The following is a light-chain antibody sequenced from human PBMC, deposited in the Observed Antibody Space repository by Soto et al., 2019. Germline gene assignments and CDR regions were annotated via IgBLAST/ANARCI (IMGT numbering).Light chain of an antibody. Sequence: AIRMTQPPSSLSASTRDRVTITCRASQGISSFLAWYPQKPGKAPNVLIYATSTLQSGVPSRFSGSGSGTDFTLTIICLQSEDLATYYCQQYYCFPIPSCQG. CDR3: QQYYCFPIP. CDR1: QGISSF. V-gene: IGKV1-8*01. J-gene: IGKJ5*01. CDR2: ATS.